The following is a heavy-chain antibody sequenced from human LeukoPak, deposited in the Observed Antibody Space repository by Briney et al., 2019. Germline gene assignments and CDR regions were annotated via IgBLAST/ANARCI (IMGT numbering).Heavy chain of an antibody. D-gene: IGHD3-3*01. CDR3: ARGPRITIFDVVITFDY. CDR2: INHSGST. V-gene: IGHV4-34*01. J-gene: IGHJ4*02. Sequence: PSETLSLTCAVYGGSFSGYYWSWIRQPPGKGLEWIGEINHSGSTNYNPSLKSRVTISVDTSKNQFSLKLSSVTAADTAVYYCARGPRITIFDVVITFDYWGRGTLVTVSS. CDR1: GGSFSGYY.